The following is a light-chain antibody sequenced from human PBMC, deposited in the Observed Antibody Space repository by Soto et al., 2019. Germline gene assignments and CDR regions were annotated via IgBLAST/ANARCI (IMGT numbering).Light chain of an antibody. J-gene: IGLJ3*02. CDR1: SSDVGGYNY. CDR3: SSYTSSSTWV. Sequence: QSALTQPASVSGSPGQSIAISCTGTSSDVGGYNYVSWYQQHPGKTPNLMIYDVSNRPSGVSNRFSGSKSGNTASLTISGLQDEDEDDYYCSSYTSSSTWVFGGGTKLTVL. CDR2: DVS. V-gene: IGLV2-14*01.